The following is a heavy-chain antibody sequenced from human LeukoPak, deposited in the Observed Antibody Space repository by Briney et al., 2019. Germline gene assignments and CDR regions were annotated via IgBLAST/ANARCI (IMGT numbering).Heavy chain of an antibody. Sequence: GGSLRLSRAASGFTVSSNYMSWVRQAPGKGLEWVSVIYSGGSTYYADSVKGRFTISRDNSKNTLYLQMNSLRAEDTAVYYCARGHGGYYYYFEYWGQGTLVTVSS. D-gene: IGHD3-22*01. J-gene: IGHJ4*02. CDR3: ARGHGGYYYYFEY. CDR2: IYSGGST. V-gene: IGHV3-53*01. CDR1: GFTVSSNY.